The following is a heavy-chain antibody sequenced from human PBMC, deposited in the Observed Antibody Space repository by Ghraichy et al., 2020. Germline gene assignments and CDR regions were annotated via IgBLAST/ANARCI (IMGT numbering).Heavy chain of an antibody. CDR1: GFTFSSYG. CDR2: IRYDGINK. V-gene: IGHV3-30*02. J-gene: IGHJ4*02. CDR3: AKVRSGSYYGGGDY. D-gene: IGHD1-26*01. Sequence: GGSLRLSCAASGFTFSSYGMHWVRQAPGKGLEWVAFIRYDGINKYYADSVKGRFTISRDHSKHTLYLQMHSLRAEDTAVYYCAKVRSGSYYGGGDYWGQGTLVTVSS.